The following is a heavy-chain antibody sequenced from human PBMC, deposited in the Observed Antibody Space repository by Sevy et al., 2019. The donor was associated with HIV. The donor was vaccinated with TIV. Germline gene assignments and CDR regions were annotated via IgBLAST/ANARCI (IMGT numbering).Heavy chain of an antibody. CDR2: ISFYGSNK. Sequence: GGSLRLSCAASGFTFGSYDMYWVRQTPGKGLEWEALISFYGSNKEYADSVKGRFTISRDNSKNTVYLQMSSLKPEDTAVYYCAKDAFEVRGVLSSRGMPTYYHAMDLWGQGTTVTVSS. CDR3: AKDAFEVRGVLSSRGMPTYYHAMDL. V-gene: IGHV3-30*18. CDR1: GFTFGSYD. J-gene: IGHJ6*02. D-gene: IGHD3-10*01.